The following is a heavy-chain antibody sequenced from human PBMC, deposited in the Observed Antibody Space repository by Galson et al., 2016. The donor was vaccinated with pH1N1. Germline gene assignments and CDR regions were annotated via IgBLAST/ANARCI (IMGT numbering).Heavy chain of an antibody. V-gene: IGHV3-7*01. D-gene: IGHD3-16*02. CDR1: GFTFSNYW. CDR3: ARAIGSRSAY. Sequence: SLRLSCAASGFTFSNYWMHWVRQAPGKGLEWVANIKEDGSETYYVGSVRGRFTISRDNAKNSLYLQMNSLRDEDTALYYCARAIGSRSAYWGQGTLVTVSS. CDR2: IKEDGSET. J-gene: IGHJ4*02.